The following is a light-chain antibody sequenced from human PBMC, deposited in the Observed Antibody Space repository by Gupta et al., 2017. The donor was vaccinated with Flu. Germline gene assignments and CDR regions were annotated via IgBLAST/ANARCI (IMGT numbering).Light chain of an antibody. J-gene: IGKJ4*01. Sequence: THSPSTLSASVGDRVTITCRASQNITSWLAWYQQKPGKAPKFLIYNASSLQSGVPSRFSGSGSGTHFTLTISSLQPDDYATYYCQQYDAYPLTFGDGTKVDIK. CDR1: QNITSW. CDR2: NAS. CDR3: QQYDAYPLT. V-gene: IGKV1-5*01.